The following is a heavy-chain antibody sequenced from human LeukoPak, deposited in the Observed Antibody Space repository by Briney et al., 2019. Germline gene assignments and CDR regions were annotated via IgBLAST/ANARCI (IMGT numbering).Heavy chain of an antibody. D-gene: IGHD6-13*01. Sequence: GASVKVSCKASGYTFTSYYMYWVRQAPGQGLEWMGIINPNRGSTSYAQKFQGRVTMTRDMSTSTVYMELSSLRSEDTAVYYCARSSIIAAAGPYYFDYWGQGTLVTVSS. CDR1: GYTFTSYY. CDR3: ARSSIIAAAGPYYFDY. CDR2: INPNRGST. V-gene: IGHV1-46*01. J-gene: IGHJ4*02.